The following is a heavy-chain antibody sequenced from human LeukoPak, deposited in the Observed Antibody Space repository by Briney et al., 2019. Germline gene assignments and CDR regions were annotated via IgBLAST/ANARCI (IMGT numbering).Heavy chain of an antibody. J-gene: IGHJ6*03. Sequence: GGSLRLSCAASGFTFSSYSMNWVRQAPGKGLEWVSYISSSSSTIYYADSVKGRFTISRDNAKNSLYLQMNSLRAEDTAVYYCARDGARYCSGGSCYSGGYYYMDVWGKGTTVTVSS. CDR3: ARDGARYCSGGSCYSGGYYYMDV. V-gene: IGHV3-48*01. CDR1: GFTFSSYS. D-gene: IGHD2-15*01. CDR2: ISSSSSTI.